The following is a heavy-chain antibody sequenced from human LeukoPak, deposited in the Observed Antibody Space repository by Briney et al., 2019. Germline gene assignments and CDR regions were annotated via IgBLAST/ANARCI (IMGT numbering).Heavy chain of an antibody. D-gene: IGHD5-12*01. CDR1: GFDFSTYA. CDR2: ISTMSNYI. Sequence: GGSLRLSCAASGFDFSTYAINWVRQAPGKGLEWVSSISTMSNYIFYGDSVKGRFTISRDNAKNSVYLQMNSLRPEDTAVYYCSRDRLGGLDLWGQGALVTVSS. V-gene: IGHV3-21*01. J-gene: IGHJ5*02. CDR3: SRDRLGGLDL.